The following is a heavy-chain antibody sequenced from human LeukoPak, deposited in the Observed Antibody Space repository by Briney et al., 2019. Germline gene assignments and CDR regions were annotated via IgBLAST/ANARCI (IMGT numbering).Heavy chain of an antibody. Sequence: SETLSLTCAVYGGSFSDYYWSWIRQPPGKGLEWIGEINHSGSTNYNPSLKSRVTISVDTSKNQFSLKLSSVTAADTAVYYCARGRRHYQLLPKYYFDYWGQGTLVTVSS. J-gene: IGHJ4*02. V-gene: IGHV4-34*01. CDR1: GGSFSDYY. CDR2: INHSGST. CDR3: ARGRRHYQLLPKYYFDY. D-gene: IGHD2-2*01.